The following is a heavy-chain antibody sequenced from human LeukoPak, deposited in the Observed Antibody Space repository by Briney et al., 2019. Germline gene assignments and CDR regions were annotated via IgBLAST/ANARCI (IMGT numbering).Heavy chain of an antibody. Sequence: GGTLRLSCAVSGFTFSSYGMSWVRQAPGRGLEWVSAISGSGGSTYYADSVKGRFTISRDNAKNTLYLQMNSLRAEDTAVYYCARDAYSGRGKDCGYWGQGTLVTVSS. J-gene: IGHJ4*02. CDR3: ARDAYSGRGKDCGY. CDR2: ISGSGGST. CDR1: GFTFSSYG. D-gene: IGHD1-26*01. V-gene: IGHV3-23*01.